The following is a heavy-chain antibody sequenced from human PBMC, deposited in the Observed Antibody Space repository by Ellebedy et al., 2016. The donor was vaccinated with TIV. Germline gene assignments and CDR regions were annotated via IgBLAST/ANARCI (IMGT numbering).Heavy chain of an antibody. D-gene: IGHD3-22*01. CDR2: IYYSGST. Sequence: SETLSLTXTVSGGSISSGDYYWSWIRQPPGKGLEWIGYIYYSGSTYYNPSLKSRVTISVDTSKNQFSLKLTSLTAADTAVYYCARGRLYFDSGAYYLDSWGQGTLVVVSS. CDR1: GGSISSGDYY. CDR3: ARGRLYFDSGAYYLDS. V-gene: IGHV4-30-4*01. J-gene: IGHJ5*01.